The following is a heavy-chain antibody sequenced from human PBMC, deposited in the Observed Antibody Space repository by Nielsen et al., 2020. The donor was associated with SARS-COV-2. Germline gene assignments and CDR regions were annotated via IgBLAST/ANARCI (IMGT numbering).Heavy chain of an antibody. CDR2: IKTNGGIT. J-gene: IGHJ6*02. V-gene: IGHV3-23*01. CDR1: GFTFSDYA. D-gene: IGHD6-6*01. CDR3: VKWVQLDLGYYYHGMDV. Sequence: GESLKISCAASGFTFSDYAMAWVRQAPGKGLEWVSVIKTNGGITYYADSVKSRCTISRDNSKNTLYLQMNSLRVEDTAVYYCVKWVQLDLGYYYHGMDVWGQGTTVTVSS.